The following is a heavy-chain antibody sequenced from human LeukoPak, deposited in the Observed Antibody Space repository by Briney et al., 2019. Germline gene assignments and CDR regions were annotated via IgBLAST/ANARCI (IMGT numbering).Heavy chain of an antibody. CDR1: GFALRNSC. V-gene: IGHV5-51*01. CDR2: IYSGDSDA. CDR3: ARRGSSSSHFYY. Sequence: GESLKISCEGSGFALRNSCIAWVRQLPEKGLEWMGIIYSGDSDARYSPAFQGQVTISADKSINIAYLQWTSLKASDTGMYYCARRGSSSSHFYYWGQGTLVTVSS. J-gene: IGHJ4*02. D-gene: IGHD6-6*01.